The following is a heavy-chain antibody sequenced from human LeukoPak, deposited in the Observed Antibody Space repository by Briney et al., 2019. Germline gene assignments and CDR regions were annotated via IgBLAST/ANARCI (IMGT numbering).Heavy chain of an antibody. D-gene: IGHD5-24*01. CDR1: GFTFSDHY. V-gene: IGHV3-7*01. J-gene: IGHJ4*02. Sequence: GGSLRLSCAASGFTFSDHYMDWVRQAPGKGLEWVASINQDGSEKYYLDSVKGRFTISRDNAKNSLYLQMNSLRDEDTAVYSCARDGVRDGLYFDRWGQGTLVTVSS. CDR2: INQDGSEK. CDR3: ARDGVRDGLYFDR.